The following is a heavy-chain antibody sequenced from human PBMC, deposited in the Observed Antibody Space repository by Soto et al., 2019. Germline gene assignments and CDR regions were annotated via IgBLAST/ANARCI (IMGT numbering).Heavy chain of an antibody. Sequence: GGSLRLSCAASGFTFSSYGMHWVRQAPGKGLEWVAVIWYDGSNKYYADSVKGRFTISRDNSKNTLYLQMNSLRAEDTAVYYCARAPGEWDDSSGIDIWGQGTMVTVSS. CDR2: IWYDGSNK. CDR3: ARAPGEWDDSSGIDI. D-gene: IGHD3-22*01. J-gene: IGHJ3*02. CDR1: GFTFSSYG. V-gene: IGHV3-33*01.